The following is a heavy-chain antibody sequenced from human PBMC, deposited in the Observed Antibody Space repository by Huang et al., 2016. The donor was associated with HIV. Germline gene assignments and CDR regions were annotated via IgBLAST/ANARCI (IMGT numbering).Heavy chain of an antibody. V-gene: IGHV4-39*01. CDR1: GGSITSSSYY. J-gene: IGHJ3*02. Sequence: QLQLQGSGPGLVKPSETLSLTCTVSGGSITSSSYYWVWIRQPPGKGLEWVGSIYYSGSTDYNPSLKSRFTVSVDTSKNQFSLKLSSVTAADTAVYYCARHFSYYDSSGYTPWDAFDIWGQGTMVTVSS. CDR3: ARHFSYYDSSGYTPWDAFDI. CDR2: IYYSGST. D-gene: IGHD3-22*01.